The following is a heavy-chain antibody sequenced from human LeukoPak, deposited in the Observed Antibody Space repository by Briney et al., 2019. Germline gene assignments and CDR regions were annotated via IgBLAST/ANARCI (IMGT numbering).Heavy chain of an antibody. V-gene: IGHV3-30-3*01. CDR2: ISYDGSNK. CDR3: ARDKGGYGDYRGAFDI. D-gene: IGHD4-17*01. J-gene: IGHJ3*02. Sequence: PGRSLRLSCAASGFTFSSYAMHWVRQAPGKGLEWVAVISYDGSNKYYADSVKGRFTISRDNSKNTLYLQMNSLRAEDTAVYYCARDKGGYGDYRGAFDIWGQGTMVTVSS. CDR1: GFTFSSYA.